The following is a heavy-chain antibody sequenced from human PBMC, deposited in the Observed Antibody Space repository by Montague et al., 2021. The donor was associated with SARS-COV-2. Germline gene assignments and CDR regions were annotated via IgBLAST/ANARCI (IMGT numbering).Heavy chain of an antibody. V-gene: IGHV3-33*08. CDR1: GFTFSSYG. CDR2: IRYDGSNT. Sequence: SLRLSCAASGFTFSSYGMHWVRQAPGKGLEWVAVIRYDGSNTYYADSVKGRFTISRDNSKNALYLQMNSLRAEDTAVYYCARGPGYRYGFGFDYWGQGTLVTVSS. J-gene: IGHJ4*02. D-gene: IGHD5-18*01. CDR3: ARGPGYRYGFGFDY.